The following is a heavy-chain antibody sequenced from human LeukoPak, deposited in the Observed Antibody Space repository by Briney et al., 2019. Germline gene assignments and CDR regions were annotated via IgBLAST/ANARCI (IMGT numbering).Heavy chain of an antibody. D-gene: IGHD5-18*01. V-gene: IGHV3-30-3*01. CDR2: ISYDRSNK. Sequence: GGSLRLSCAASGFTFSSYAMHWVRQAPGKGLEWVATISYDRSNKYYADSVKGRFTISRDNSENTLYLQMNSLKIEDTAVYYCARDGGAWIQLWLSLDFWGQGTLVTVSS. J-gene: IGHJ4*02. CDR1: GFTFSSYA. CDR3: ARDGGAWIQLWLSLDF.